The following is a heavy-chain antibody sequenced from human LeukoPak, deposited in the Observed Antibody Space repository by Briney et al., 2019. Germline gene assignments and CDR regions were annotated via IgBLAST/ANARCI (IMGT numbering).Heavy chain of an antibody. CDR1: EFTSGDYA. CDR3: TRDRWGGGYISRGMDV. CDR2: MRSKDNDGTT. J-gene: IGHJ6*04. D-gene: IGHD5-12*01. V-gene: IGHV3-49*04. Sequence: GGSLRLSCTASEFTSGDYAISWGRQAAGQGLEGRGCMRSKDNDGTTDYAASVKGRFIVSRDEYKSVAYLEMNDVKIEDTAVYYCTRDRWGGGYISRGMDVWGKGTTVTISS.